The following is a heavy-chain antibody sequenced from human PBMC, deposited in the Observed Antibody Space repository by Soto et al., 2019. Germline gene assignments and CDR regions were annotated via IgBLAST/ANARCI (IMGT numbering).Heavy chain of an antibody. V-gene: IGHV5-51*01. CDR1: GYSFTNYW. J-gene: IGHJ4*02. Sequence: GESLTLTCKGSGYSFTNYWNDWVRQMPGKGLEWVGIVCPGDSDSRYSPSFHGQVTISADKSINTAYQQWSSLNASDTARYYGARSRIIAMPWSFDYWGQGTLGTVSS. CDR2: VCPGDSDS. D-gene: IGHD2-2*01. CDR3: ARSRIIAMPWSFDY.